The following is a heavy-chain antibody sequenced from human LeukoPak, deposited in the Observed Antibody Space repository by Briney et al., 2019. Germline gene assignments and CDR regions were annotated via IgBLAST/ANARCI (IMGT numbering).Heavy chain of an antibody. Sequence: PSETLSLTCAVYGGSFSGYYWSWIRQPPGKGLEWIGEINHSGSTNYNPSLKSRVTISVDTSKSQFSLKLSSVTAADTAVYYCARRGGYCSSTSCYTRIPNWFDPWGQGTLVTVSS. CDR2: INHSGST. J-gene: IGHJ5*02. D-gene: IGHD2-2*02. CDR3: ARRGGYCSSTSCYTRIPNWFDP. V-gene: IGHV4-34*01. CDR1: GGSFSGYY.